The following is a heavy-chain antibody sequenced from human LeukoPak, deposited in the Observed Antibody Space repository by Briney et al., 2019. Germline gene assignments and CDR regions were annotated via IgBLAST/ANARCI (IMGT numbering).Heavy chain of an antibody. CDR3: ARGRPQKAYCSGGSCYPALWFDP. Sequence: SETLSLTCAVYGGSLSGYYWSWIRQPPGKGLEWIGEINHSGSTNYNPSLKSRVTISVDTSKNQFSLKLSSVTAADTAVYYSARGRPQKAYCSGGSCYPALWFDPWGQGTLVTVSS. CDR1: GGSLSGYY. J-gene: IGHJ5*02. CDR2: INHSGST. V-gene: IGHV4-34*01. D-gene: IGHD2-15*01.